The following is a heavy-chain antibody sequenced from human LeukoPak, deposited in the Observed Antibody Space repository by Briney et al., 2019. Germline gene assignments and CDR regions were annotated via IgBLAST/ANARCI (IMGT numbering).Heavy chain of an antibody. CDR3: ASYGSYYGFDY. J-gene: IGHJ4*02. V-gene: IGHV4-34*01. CDR2: INHSGST. D-gene: IGHD1-26*01. Sequence: SETLSLTCAVYGGSFRGYYWSWIRQPPGKGLEWIGEINHSGSTNYNPSLKSRVTISVDTSKNQFSLKLSSVTAADTAVYYCASYGSYYGFDYWGQGTLVTVSS. CDR1: GGSFRGYY.